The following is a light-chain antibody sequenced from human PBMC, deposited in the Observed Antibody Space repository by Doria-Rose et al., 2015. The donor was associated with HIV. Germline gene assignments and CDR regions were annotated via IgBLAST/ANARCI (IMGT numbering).Light chain of an antibody. CDR3: TTYAGANILV. CDR2: EVT. J-gene: IGLJ3*02. V-gene: IGLV2-8*01. Sequence: QPPSASGSPGQSVTISCTGTSSDVGAYNYVSWYQQYPYKAPKLMIFEVTKRPPGVPDRFSGSKSGNTASLTVSGLQVEDEADYYCTTYAGANILVFGGGTKLTVL. CDR1: SSDVGAYNY.